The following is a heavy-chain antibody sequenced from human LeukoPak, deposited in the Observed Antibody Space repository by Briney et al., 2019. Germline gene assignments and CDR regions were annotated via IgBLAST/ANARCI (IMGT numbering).Heavy chain of an antibody. CDR2: TLYDGSSQ. V-gene: IGHV3-30*02. CDR1: GLTFTGYG. J-gene: IGHJ4*02. Sequence: PPGGSLRLSCAVSGLTFTGYGMHWVRQAPGRGLEWVAFTLYDGSSQYYPDSLRGRFTISRDNSKNTLFLQMNNLTHDDTAVYYCAKDLLLRQFVLDFWGQGTPVTVSS. CDR3: AKDLLLRQFVLDF. D-gene: IGHD5-24*01.